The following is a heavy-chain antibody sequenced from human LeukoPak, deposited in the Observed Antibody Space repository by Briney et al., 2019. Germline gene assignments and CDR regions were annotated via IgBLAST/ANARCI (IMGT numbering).Heavy chain of an antibody. Sequence: SETLSLTCTVSGGSISSGDYYWSWIRQPPGKGLEWIGYIYHSGSTYYNPSLKSRVTISVDRSKNQFSLKLSSVTAADTAVYFCARVGAATPFDYWGQGTLVTVSS. J-gene: IGHJ4*02. V-gene: IGHV4-30-2*01. CDR2: IYHSGST. CDR1: GGSISSGDYY. CDR3: ARVGAATPFDY. D-gene: IGHD2-15*01.